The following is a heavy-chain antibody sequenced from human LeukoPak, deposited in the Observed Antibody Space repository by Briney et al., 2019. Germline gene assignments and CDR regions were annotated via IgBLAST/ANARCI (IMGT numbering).Heavy chain of an antibody. V-gene: IGHV3-74*01. D-gene: IGHD6-19*01. Sequence: GGSLRLSCAASGFTFSDHWMHWVRQAPGKGLEWLSRIYNDGGRTSYADSVKCRFTISRDNGKNTLFLQLNSLRAEDTAVYYCARGSSGWYVDYWGQGTLVTVSS. CDR2: IYNDGGRT. CDR3: ARGSSGWYVDY. J-gene: IGHJ4*02. CDR1: GFTFSDHW.